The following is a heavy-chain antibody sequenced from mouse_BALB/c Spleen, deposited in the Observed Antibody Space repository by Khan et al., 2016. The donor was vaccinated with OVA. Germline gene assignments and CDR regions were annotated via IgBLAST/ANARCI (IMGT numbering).Heavy chain of an antibody. J-gene: IGHJ2*01. CDR3: AKLRVFYFDY. V-gene: IGHV2-3*01. Sequence: VQLQESGPGLVAPSQSLSITCTVSGFSLTSNGVSWVRQPPGKGLEWLGVIWGDGSINYHSVLKSRLSISKDNSKSQVFLKLNSLQTDGTATYYCAKLRVFYFDYWGQGTTLTVSS. CDR1: GFSLTSNG. CDR2: IWGDGSI.